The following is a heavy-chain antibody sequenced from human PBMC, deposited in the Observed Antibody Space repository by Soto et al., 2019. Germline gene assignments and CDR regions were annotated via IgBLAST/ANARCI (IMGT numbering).Heavy chain of an antibody. CDR3: ARAVAVAAAFDY. CDR2: INAGNGNT. D-gene: IGHD6-19*01. J-gene: IGHJ4*02. Sequence: QVQLVQSGAEEKKPGASVKVSCKASGYTFTGYAMHWVRQAPGQRLEWMGWINAGNGNTKYSQKFQGRVTITRDTSASAAYMELSSLRSEDTAVYYCARAVAVAAAFDYWGQATLVTVSS. V-gene: IGHV1-3*05. CDR1: GYTFTGYA.